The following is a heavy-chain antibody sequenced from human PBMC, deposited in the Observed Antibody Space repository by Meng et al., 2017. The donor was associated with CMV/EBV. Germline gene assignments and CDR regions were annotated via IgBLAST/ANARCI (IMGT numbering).Heavy chain of an antibody. CDR3: ATGGSTTDHREIDWFDP. J-gene: IGHJ5*02. CDR2: FDPEDGET. V-gene: IGHV1-24*01. CDR1: RYTLTELS. D-gene: IGHD3-16*01. Sequence: VQAGCWSVRAAALWKVSCKVSRYTLTELSLYWVRQAPGKGLEWMGGFDPEDGETIYAQKFQGRVTMTEDTSTDTAYMELSSLRSEDTAVYYCATGGSTTDHREIDWFDPWGQGTLVTVSS.